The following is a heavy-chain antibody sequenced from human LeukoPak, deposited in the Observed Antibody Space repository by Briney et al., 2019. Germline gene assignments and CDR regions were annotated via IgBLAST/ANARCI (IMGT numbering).Heavy chain of an antibody. J-gene: IGHJ5*02. CDR1: GGSISSSSYY. CDR3: ARHLYDSSGYYYVSWFDP. Sequence: SETLSLTCTVSGGSISSSSYYWGWIRQPPGKGLEWIGSIYYSGSTYYSPSLKSRVTISVDTSKNQFSLKLSSVTAADTAVYYCARHLYDSSGYYYVSWFDPWGQGTLVTVSS. V-gene: IGHV4-39*01. CDR2: IYYSGST. D-gene: IGHD3-22*01.